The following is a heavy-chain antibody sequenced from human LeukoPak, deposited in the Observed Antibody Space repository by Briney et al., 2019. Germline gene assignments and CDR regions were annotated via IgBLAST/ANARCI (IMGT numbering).Heavy chain of an antibody. J-gene: IGHJ4*02. CDR1: GFTFDDYA. CDR3: AKDTGSGWYFHFDY. V-gene: IGHV3-9*01. CDR2: ISWNGGSI. Sequence: PGGSLRLSCAASGFTFDDYAMHWVRQAPGKGLEWVSGISWNGGSIGYADSAKGRFTISRDNAKNSLYLQMNSLRAEDTALYYCAKDTGSGWYFHFDYWGQGTLVTVSS. D-gene: IGHD6-19*01.